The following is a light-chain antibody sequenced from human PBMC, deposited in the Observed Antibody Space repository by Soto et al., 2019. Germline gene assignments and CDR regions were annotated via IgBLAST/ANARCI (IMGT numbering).Light chain of an antibody. CDR2: EVS. CDR1: SSDVGGYNY. Sequence: QSALTQPASVSGSPGQSITISCTGTSSDVGGYNYVSWYQQHPGKAPKLMIYEVSNRPSGVSNRFSASKSGNTASLTISGLQAEDEADYYCSSYTSSSIHYVFGTGTKLTVL. CDR3: SSYTSSSIHYV. V-gene: IGLV2-14*01. J-gene: IGLJ1*01.